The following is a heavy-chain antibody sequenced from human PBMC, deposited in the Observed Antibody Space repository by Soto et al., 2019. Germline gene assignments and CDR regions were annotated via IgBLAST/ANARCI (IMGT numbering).Heavy chain of an antibody. CDR1: GGSIFTYY. Sequence: TXSLTCAVSGGSIFTYYWNWIRQPAGKGLEWIGRTTTSGTTTYNPSLKSRVSMSVDTSKNQFSLKLSSVTAADTAIYYCARDYGVSNILDYWGQGTLVTVS. D-gene: IGHD3-10*01. CDR3: ARDYGVSNILDY. J-gene: IGHJ4*02. V-gene: IGHV4-4*07. CDR2: TTTSGTT.